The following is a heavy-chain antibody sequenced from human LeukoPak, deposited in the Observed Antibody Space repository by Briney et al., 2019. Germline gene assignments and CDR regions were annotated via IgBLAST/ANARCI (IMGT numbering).Heavy chain of an antibody. V-gene: IGHV4-4*02. CDR2: IYHSGST. CDR3: ARDNVDTATLYYFDY. D-gene: IGHD5-18*01. J-gene: IGHJ4*02. Sequence: SGTLSLTCAVSGGSISSSNWWSWVRQPPGKGLEWIGEIYHSGSTNYNPSLKSRVTISVDTSKNQFSLKLSSVTAADTAVYYCARDNVDTATLYYFDYWGQGTLVTVSS. CDR1: GGSISSSNW.